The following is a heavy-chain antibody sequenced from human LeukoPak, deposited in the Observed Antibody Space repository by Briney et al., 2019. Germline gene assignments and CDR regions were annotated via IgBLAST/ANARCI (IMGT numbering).Heavy chain of an antibody. Sequence: GGSLRLSCAASGFTFSSYSMNWVRQAPGKGLEWVSYISSSSSTIYYADSVKGRFTTSRDNAKNSLYLQMNSLRDEDTAVYYCARARQGGDFDYYYYGMDVWGQGATVTVSS. D-gene: IGHD3-16*01. J-gene: IGHJ6*02. V-gene: IGHV3-48*02. CDR3: ARARQGGDFDYYYYGMDV. CDR2: ISSSSSTI. CDR1: GFTFSSYS.